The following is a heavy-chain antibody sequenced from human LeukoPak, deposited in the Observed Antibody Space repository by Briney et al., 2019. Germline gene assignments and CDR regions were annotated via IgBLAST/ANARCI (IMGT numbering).Heavy chain of an antibody. CDR2: IRHDEANS. V-gene: IGHV3-30*02. CDR3: AKEYTPSSPLGELDS. D-gene: IGHD6-6*01. Sequence: GGSLRLSCAVSGFNLNSYAMLWVRRAPGKGLEWVAVIRHDEANSFYADSVQGRFTISRDTSKKLLYLQMNSLRVEDTAVYYCAKEYTPSSPLGELDSWGQGTLVTVSS. J-gene: IGHJ4*02. CDR1: GFNLNSYA.